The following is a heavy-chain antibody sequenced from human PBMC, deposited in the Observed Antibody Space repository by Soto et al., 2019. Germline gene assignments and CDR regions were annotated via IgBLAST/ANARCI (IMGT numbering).Heavy chain of an antibody. CDR1: GGSIYTGGYY. Sequence: QVQLQESGPGLVKPSQTLSLTCTVSGGSIYTGGYYWYWIRQHPGMGLECIGYIYYSGSTYYNPSLKSRATIAVDTSKNQFSLKLSSVTAADTAVYYCATNGAYYDGSGPKYFQHWGQGTLVTVSS. CDR2: IYYSGST. CDR3: ATNGAYYDGSGPKYFQH. J-gene: IGHJ1*01. V-gene: IGHV4-31*03. D-gene: IGHD3-22*01.